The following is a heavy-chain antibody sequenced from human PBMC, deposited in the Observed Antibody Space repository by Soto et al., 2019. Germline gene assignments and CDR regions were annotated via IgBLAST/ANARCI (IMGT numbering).Heavy chain of an antibody. J-gene: IGHJ3*02. CDR1: GGSISSGTYY. Sequence: LSLTCTVSGGSISSGTYYWGWIRQPPGRGLEWIGSIFYDGSTYYNPSLKSRVTTSVDASKNQFSVKLSSVTATDTAVYYCARHADRGSYSGAFDIWGQGTMVTVSS. CDR3: ARHADRGSYSGAFDI. CDR2: IFYDGST. V-gene: IGHV4-39*01. D-gene: IGHD1-26*01.